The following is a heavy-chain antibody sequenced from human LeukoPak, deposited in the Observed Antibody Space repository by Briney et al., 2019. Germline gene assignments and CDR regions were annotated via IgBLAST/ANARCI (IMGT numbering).Heavy chain of an antibody. CDR3: ARGGGGYAFDI. J-gene: IGHJ3*02. D-gene: IGHD3-16*01. CDR2: IYYSGST. Sequence: SETLSLTCTVSGGSISSYYWSWIRQPPGKGLEWIGYIYYSGSTNYNPSLKSRVTISVDTSKNQFSLKLSSVTAADTAVYYCARGGGGYAFDIWGQGTMVTVSS. CDR1: GGSISSYY. V-gene: IGHV4-59*01.